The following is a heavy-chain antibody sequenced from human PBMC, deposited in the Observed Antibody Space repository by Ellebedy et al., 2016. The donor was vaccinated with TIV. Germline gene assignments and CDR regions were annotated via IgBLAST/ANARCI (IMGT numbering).Heavy chain of an antibody. D-gene: IGHD4-17*01. V-gene: IGHV4-39*01. CDR3: ARPLRSTVTTSIYFDY. CDR1: GDSISSSSYF. Sequence: GSLRLSXSVSGDSISSSSYFWGWTRQPPGKGLDWIGIIYYSGSTYYNPSLNSRVTISIDTSKNQFSLNLSSVTAADTAVYYCARPLRSTVTTSIYFDYWGQGTLVTVSS. J-gene: IGHJ4*02. CDR2: IYYSGST.